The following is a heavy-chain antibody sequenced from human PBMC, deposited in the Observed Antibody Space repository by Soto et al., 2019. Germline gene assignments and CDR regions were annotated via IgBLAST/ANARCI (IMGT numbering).Heavy chain of an antibody. D-gene: IGHD3-22*01. CDR3: ARDYYDSSVGYYGMDV. Sequence: SETLSLTCTVSGGSISTSYWSWLRQPPGKGLEWIGYIYYSGSTTYNPSLKSRVTISVDTSKNQLSLKLSSVTAADTAVYYCARDYYDSSVGYYGMDVWGQGTTVTVS. J-gene: IGHJ6*02. CDR2: IYYSGST. V-gene: IGHV4-59*01. CDR1: GGSISTSY.